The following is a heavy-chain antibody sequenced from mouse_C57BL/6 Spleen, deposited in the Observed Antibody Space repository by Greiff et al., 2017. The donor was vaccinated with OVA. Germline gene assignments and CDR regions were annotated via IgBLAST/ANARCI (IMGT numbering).Heavy chain of an antibody. Sequence: QVHVKQSGAELVRPGASVKLSCKASGYTFTDYYINWVKQRPGQGLEWIARIYPGSGNTYYNEKFKGKATLTAEKSSSTAYMQLSSLTSEDSAVYFCASGPDRFAYWGQGTLVTVSA. J-gene: IGHJ3*01. CDR3: ASGPDRFAY. CDR2: IYPGSGNT. CDR1: GYTFTDYY. V-gene: IGHV1-76*01.